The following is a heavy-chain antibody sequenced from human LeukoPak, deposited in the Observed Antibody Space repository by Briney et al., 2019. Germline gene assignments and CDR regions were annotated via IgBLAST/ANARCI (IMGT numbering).Heavy chain of an antibody. CDR3: AGLAAGMMDRDDY. CDR1: GFTVSSNY. D-gene: IGHD6-13*01. CDR2: IYSGGST. J-gene: IGHJ4*02. V-gene: IGHV3-53*01. Sequence: GGSLRLSCAASGFTVSSNYMSWVRQAPGKGLEWVSVIYSGGSTYYADSVKGRFTISRDNSKNTLYLQMNGLRAEDTAVYYCAGLAAGMMDRDDYWGQGTLVTVSS.